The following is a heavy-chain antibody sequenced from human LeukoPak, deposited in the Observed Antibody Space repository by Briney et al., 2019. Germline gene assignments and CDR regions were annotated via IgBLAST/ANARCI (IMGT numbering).Heavy chain of an antibody. D-gene: IGHD1-26*01. CDR1: GFIVSSNY. J-gene: IGHJ4*02. CDR3: ARDGGTYSFSFDY. Sequence: GGPLRLSCAASGFIVSSNYMSWVRQAPGKGLECVSVLYGGGGTYYADSVKGRFTISRDKSKNTLYLQMNSLRAEDTAVYYCARDGGTYSFSFDYWGQGILVTVSS. V-gene: IGHV3-53*01. CDR2: LYGGGGT.